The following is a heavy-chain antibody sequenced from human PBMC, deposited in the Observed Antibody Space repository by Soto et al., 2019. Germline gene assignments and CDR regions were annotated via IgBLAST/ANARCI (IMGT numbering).Heavy chain of an antibody. V-gene: IGHV4-59*08. D-gene: IGHD3-16*01. CDR2: IYYSGST. J-gene: IGHJ6*02. Sequence: SLTCTVSGGSISSYYWSWIRQPPGKGLEWIGYIYYSGSTNYNPSLKSRVTISVDTSKNQFSLKLSSVTAADTAVYYCARGKSVGGGMDVWGQGTTVTVSS. CDR1: GGSISSYY. CDR3: ARGKSVGGGMDV.